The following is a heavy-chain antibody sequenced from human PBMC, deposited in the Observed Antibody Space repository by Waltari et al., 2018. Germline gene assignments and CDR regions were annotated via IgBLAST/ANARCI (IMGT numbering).Heavy chain of an antibody. J-gene: IGHJ4*02. D-gene: IGHD3-10*01. CDR3: ARWSVSGSYYDS. Sequence: EVQLLESGETLLQPGGSLRLSCTASGFSFSNYGFTWVRQAPGKGLEWVSAISRDGGATFYGGAVRGRSTISRDNSKNTVYLEINSLRVDDTAKYYCARWSVSGSYYDSWGQGILVAVSS. CDR1: GFSFSNYG. CDR2: ISRDGGAT. V-gene: IGHV3-23*01.